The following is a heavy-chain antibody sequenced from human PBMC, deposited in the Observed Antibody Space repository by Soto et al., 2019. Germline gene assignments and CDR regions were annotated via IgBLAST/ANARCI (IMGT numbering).Heavy chain of an antibody. J-gene: IGHJ6*02. D-gene: IGHD3-10*01. V-gene: IGHV3-30-3*01. CDR1: GFTFSSYA. CDR3: ARDIQLLWFGELPPAYYYYYGMDV. Sequence: GGSLRLSCAASGFTFSSYAMHWVRQAPGKGLEWVAVISYDGSNKYYADSVKGRFTISRDNSKNTLYLQMNSLRAEDTAVYYCARDIQLLWFGELPPAYYYYYGMDVWGQGTTVTVSS. CDR2: ISYDGSNK.